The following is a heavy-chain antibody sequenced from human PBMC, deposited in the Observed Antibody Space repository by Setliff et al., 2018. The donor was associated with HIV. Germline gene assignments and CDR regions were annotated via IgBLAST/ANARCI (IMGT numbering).Heavy chain of an antibody. Sequence: PSETLSLTCTVSGGSVRRSTSYWGWIRQPPGKGLEWIGSIYYSGTTYSNPSLKSRVTISVDTSKNQFSLKLSSVTAADTAVYYCAREGTYSGTYWVRRVASFDIWGQGTMVTVSS. D-gene: IGHD1-26*01. V-gene: IGHV4-39*02. CDR3: AREGTYSGTYWVRRVASFDI. J-gene: IGHJ3*02. CDR2: IYYSGTT. CDR1: GGSVRRSTSY.